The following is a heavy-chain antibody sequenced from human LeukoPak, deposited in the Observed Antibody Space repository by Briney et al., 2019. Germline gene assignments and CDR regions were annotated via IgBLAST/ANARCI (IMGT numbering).Heavy chain of an antibody. Sequence: GGSLRLSCAASGFTFSSHWMSWVRQAPGKGLEWVANIKVDGSEKYYADSVKGRFTISRDNSKNTLYLQMNSLRAEDTAVYYCARDKIAAADYWGQGTLVTVSS. D-gene: IGHD6-13*01. V-gene: IGHV3-7*01. CDR2: IKVDGSEK. CDR3: ARDKIAAADY. J-gene: IGHJ4*02. CDR1: GFTFSSHW.